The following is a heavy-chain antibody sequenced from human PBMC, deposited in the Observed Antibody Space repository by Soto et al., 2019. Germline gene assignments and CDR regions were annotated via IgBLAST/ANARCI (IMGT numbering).Heavy chain of an antibody. J-gene: IGHJ6*02. CDR3: ARGPQLWLLDYYYYGMDV. D-gene: IGHD5-18*01. CDR1: GYTFTRYA. Sequence: ASVKVSCKTSGYTFTRYAVHWVRQAPGQRLEWMGWINAGNGNTKYSQKFQGRVTITADESTSTAYMELSSLRSEDTAVYYCARGPQLWLLDYYYYGMDVWGQGTTVTVSS. CDR2: INAGNGNT. V-gene: IGHV1-3*01.